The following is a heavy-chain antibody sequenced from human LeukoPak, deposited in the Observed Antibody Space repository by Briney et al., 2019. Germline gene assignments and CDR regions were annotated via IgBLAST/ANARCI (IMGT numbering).Heavy chain of an antibody. D-gene: IGHD4-17*01. CDR2: ISSSGSTI. V-gene: IGHV3-48*03. CDR1: GFTFSSYE. J-gene: IGHJ6*03. CDR3: AKTTDNYYYYYMDV. Sequence: GALRLSCAASGFTFSSYEMNWVRQAPGKGLEWVSYISSSGSTIYYADSVKGRFTISRDNAKNSLYLQMNSLRAEETAVYYCAKTTDNYYYYYMDVWGKGTTVTVSS.